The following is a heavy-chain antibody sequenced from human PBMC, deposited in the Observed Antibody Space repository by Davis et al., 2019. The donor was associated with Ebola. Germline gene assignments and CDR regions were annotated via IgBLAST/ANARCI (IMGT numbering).Heavy chain of an antibody. CDR2: IYYSGST. CDR1: GGSISSYY. V-gene: IGHV4-59*01. Sequence: SETLSLTCTVSGGSISSYYWSWIQQPPGKGLEWIGYIYYSGSTNYNPSLKSRVTISVDTSKNQFSLKLSSVTAADTAVYYCASSSSGSYWGGYFDYWGQGTLVTVSS. J-gene: IGHJ4*02. D-gene: IGHD1-26*01. CDR3: ASSSSGSYWGGYFDY.